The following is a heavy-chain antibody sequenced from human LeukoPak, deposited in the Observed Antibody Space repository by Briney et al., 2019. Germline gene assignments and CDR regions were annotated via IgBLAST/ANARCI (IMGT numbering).Heavy chain of an antibody. CDR1: GFTFSSYG. V-gene: IGHV3-30*03. Sequence: GRSLRLSCAASGFTFSSYGMHWVRQAPGKGLEWVAVISYDGSNKYYADSVKGRFTISRDNSKNTLYLQMNSPRAEDTAVYYCATAVTTSPKSVDYWGQGTLVTVSS. J-gene: IGHJ4*02. D-gene: IGHD4-17*01. CDR2: ISYDGSNK. CDR3: ATAVTTSPKSVDY.